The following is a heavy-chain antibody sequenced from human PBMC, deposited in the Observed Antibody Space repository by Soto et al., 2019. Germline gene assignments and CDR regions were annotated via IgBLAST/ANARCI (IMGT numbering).Heavy chain of an antibody. CDR1: GGTFSSYA. V-gene: IGHV1-69*13. CDR3: AREEVGANMTGAFDI. J-gene: IGHJ3*02. CDR2: IIPIFGTA. Sequence: SVKVSFKASGGTFSSYAISWVRQAPGQGLEWMGGIIPIFGTANYAQKFQGRVTITADESTSTAYMELSSLRSEDTAVYYCAREEVGANMTGAFDIWGQGTMVTVSS. D-gene: IGHD1-26*01.